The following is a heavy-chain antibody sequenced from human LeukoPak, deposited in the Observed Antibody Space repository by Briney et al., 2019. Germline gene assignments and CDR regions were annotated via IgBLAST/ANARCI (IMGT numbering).Heavy chain of an antibody. J-gene: IGHJ4*02. V-gene: IGHV3-48*04. CDR1: GFTFSSYS. Sequence: PGGSLRLSCAASGFTFSSYSMNWVRQAPGKGLEWVSYISSSSSTIYYADSVKGRFTISRDNAKNSLYLQMNSLRAEDTAVYYCARLFRWGRRDYWGQGTLVTVSS. CDR3: ARLFRWGRRDY. CDR2: ISSSSSTI. D-gene: IGHD4-23*01.